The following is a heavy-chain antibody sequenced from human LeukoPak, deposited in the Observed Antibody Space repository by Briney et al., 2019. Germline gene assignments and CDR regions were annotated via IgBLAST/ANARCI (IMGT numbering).Heavy chain of an antibody. D-gene: IGHD1-26*01. Sequence: SLRLSPAPSRFTFDDYAMHWVRQAPGTGLEGVSGISWNSGSIGYADSVKGRLTISRDNAKNALYLQMNSLRAEDMALYYCATGSSILGATTALDYWGEGTLLTVPS. CDR1: RFTFDDYA. J-gene: IGHJ4*02. CDR3: ATGSSILGATTALDY. CDR2: ISWNSGSI. V-gene: IGHV3-9*03.